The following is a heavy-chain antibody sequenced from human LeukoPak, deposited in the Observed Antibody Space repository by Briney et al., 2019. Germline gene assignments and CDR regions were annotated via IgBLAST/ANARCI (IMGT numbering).Heavy chain of an antibody. V-gene: IGHV3-30-3*01. CDR3: ARERGPHREFDY. J-gene: IGHJ4*02. CDR2: ISQDGSNK. CDR1: GFTFSTYA. Sequence: GGSLRLSCAASGFTFSTYAMHWVPQAPGKGLEWVAVISQDGSNKYDADSVKGRFTLSRDEPKNTLYLRMNSLRAEDTAVYYCARERGPHREFDYWGQGTLVTVSS.